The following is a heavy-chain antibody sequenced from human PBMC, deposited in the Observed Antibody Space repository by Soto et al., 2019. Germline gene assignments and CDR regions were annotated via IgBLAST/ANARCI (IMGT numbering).Heavy chain of an antibody. V-gene: IGHV1-2*04. D-gene: IGHD6-13*01. Sequence: ASVKVSCKASGYTFTGYYMHWVRQAPGQGLEWMGWINANSGGTNYAQKFQGWVTMTRDTSISTAYMELSRLRSDDTAVYCCARGALSSSWYWDYWGQGTLVTVSS. CDR1: GYTFTGYY. CDR3: ARGALSSSWYWDY. CDR2: INANSGGT. J-gene: IGHJ4*02.